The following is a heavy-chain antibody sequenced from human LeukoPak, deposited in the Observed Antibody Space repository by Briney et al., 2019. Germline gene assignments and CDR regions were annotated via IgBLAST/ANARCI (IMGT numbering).Heavy chain of an antibody. V-gene: IGHV3-30*02. CDR3: AKELNMITFAPFDY. CDR1: GFTFSSYG. D-gene: IGHD3-16*01. CDR2: IRYDGSNK. Sequence: GGSLRLSCAASGFTFSSYGMHWVRQAPGKGLEWVAFIRYDGSNKYYADSVKGRFTISRDNSKNTLYLQMNSLRAEDTAVYYCAKELNMITFAPFDYWGKGTLVTVSS. J-gene: IGHJ4*02.